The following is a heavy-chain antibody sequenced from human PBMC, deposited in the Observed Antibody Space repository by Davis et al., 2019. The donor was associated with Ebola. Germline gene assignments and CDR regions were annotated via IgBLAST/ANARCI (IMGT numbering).Heavy chain of an antibody. V-gene: IGHV3-21*01. CDR3: ARCGYYESTGYSHDAFDI. J-gene: IGHJ3*02. Sequence: SLKGRFTISRDNAKNSLYLQINSLGAEDTAVYHCARCGYYESTGYSHDAFDIWGQGTLVTVSS. D-gene: IGHD3-22*01.